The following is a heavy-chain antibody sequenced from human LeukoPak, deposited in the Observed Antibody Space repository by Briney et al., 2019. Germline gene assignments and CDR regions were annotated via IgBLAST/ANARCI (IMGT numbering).Heavy chain of an antibody. D-gene: IGHD3-3*01. V-gene: IGHV1-69*13. CDR1: GGTFSSYA. J-gene: IGHJ6*02. CDR2: IILIFGTA. CDR3: ARASRFLEWTRPYYYGMDV. Sequence: SVKVSCKASGGTFSSYAISWVRQAPGQGLEWMGGIILIFGTANYAQKFQGRVTITADESTSTAYMELSSLRSEDTAVYYCARASRFLEWTRPYYYGMDVWGQGTTVTVSS.